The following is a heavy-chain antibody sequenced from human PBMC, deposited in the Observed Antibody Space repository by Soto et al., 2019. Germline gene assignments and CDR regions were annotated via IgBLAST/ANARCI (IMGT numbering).Heavy chain of an antibody. J-gene: IGHJ4*02. D-gene: IGHD2-15*01. Sequence: GESLKISCKGSGYTFTSYWIGWVRQMPGEGLEWMGVIYPSDSDIRYSPSFQGKVTISADKSITTAYLQWSSLKAADTAMYYCVRSGTSSGRFSDYWGQGTLVSVSS. CDR2: IYPSDSDI. CDR1: GYTFTSYW. V-gene: IGHV5-51*01. CDR3: VRSGTSSGRFSDY.